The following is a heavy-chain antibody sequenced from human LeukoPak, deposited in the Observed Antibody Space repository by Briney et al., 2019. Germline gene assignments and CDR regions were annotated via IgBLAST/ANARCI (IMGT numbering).Heavy chain of an antibody. CDR2: ISYDGSNK. D-gene: IGHD3-10*01. V-gene: IGHV3-30*04. CDR3: ARDNYGFDY. Sequence: GGSLRLSCAASGFNFSNYAMHWVRQAPGKGLEWVAFISYDGSNKYYADSVKGRFTISRDNSKNTLYLQMNSLRAEDTAVYYCARDNYGFDYWGQGTLVTVSS. CDR1: GFNFSNYA. J-gene: IGHJ4*02.